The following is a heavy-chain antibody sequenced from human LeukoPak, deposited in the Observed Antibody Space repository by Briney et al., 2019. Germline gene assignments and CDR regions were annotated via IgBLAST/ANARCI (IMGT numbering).Heavy chain of an antibody. CDR3: AKNRVVRGVMDPFDL. J-gene: IGHJ2*01. D-gene: IGHD3-10*01. Sequence: GGSLRLSCAASGFTFSSYGMHWVRQAPGKGLEWVAVIWYDGSNKYYADSVKGRFTISRDNSKNTLYLQMNSLRAEDTAVYYCAKNRVVRGVMDPFDLWGRGTLVTVSS. CDR1: GFTFSSYG. V-gene: IGHV3-33*06. CDR2: IWYDGSNK.